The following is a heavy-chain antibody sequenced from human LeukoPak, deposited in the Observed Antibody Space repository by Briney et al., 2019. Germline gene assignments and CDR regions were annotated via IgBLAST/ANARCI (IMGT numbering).Heavy chain of an antibody. CDR2: INHSGST. CDR1: GGSLSGYY. Sequence: SETLSLTCAVYGGSLSGYYWSWIRQPPGKGLEWIGEINHSGSTNYNPSLKSRVTISEDTSKHQFSLKLSSVTAADTAVYYCARPGRGYSGYVAYWGQGTLVTVSS. V-gene: IGHV4-34*01. D-gene: IGHD5-12*01. J-gene: IGHJ4*02. CDR3: ARPGRGYSGYVAY.